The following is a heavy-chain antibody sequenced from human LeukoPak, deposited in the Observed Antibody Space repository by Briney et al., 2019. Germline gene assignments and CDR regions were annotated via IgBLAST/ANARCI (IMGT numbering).Heavy chain of an antibody. V-gene: IGHV3-49*03. CDR2: IRSKAYGGTT. CDR1: GFTFCDYA. D-gene: IGHD1-26*01. J-gene: IGHJ4*02. CDR3: TRGGRVGATGY. Sequence: QSGGSLRLSCTASGFTFCDYAMSWFRQAPGKGLEWVGFIRSKAYGGTTEYAASVKGRFTISRDDSKSIAYLQMNSLKTEDTAVYYCTRGGRVGATGYWGQGTLVTVSS.